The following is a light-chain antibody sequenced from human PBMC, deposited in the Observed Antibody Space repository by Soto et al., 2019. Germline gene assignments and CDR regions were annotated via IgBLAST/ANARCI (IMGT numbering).Light chain of an antibody. CDR2: KAS. V-gene: IGKV1-5*03. CDR1: QSISTS. J-gene: IGKJ4*01. CDR3: QQYKSYPVT. Sequence: DIQMTQSPSTLSASAGDRVTITCRASQSISTSLAWYQQKPGKAPNVLIYKASSLQTGVPSRFSGSGSGTEFTLNISSLQPDDFATYYCQQYKSYPVTFGGGTKVEIK.